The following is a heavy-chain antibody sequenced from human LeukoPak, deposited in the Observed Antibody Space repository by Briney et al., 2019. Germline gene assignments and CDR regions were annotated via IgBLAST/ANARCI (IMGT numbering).Heavy chain of an antibody. V-gene: IGHV3-11*04. J-gene: IGHJ4*02. CDR2: ISDSGTTV. CDR3: ARDVGSDF. Sequence: GGSLRLSCAASGFTFSAYYMTWIRQAPGEGLQWVSYISDSGTTVEYTDSVKGRFTISRDNAKNALYLQMNSLGVEDTGIYYCARDVGSDFWGQGTLVSVSS. CDR1: GFTFSAYY.